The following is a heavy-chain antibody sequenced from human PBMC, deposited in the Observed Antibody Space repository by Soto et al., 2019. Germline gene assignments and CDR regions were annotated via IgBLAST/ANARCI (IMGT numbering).Heavy chain of an antibody. V-gene: IGHV1-69*06. D-gene: IGHD1-26*01. CDR2: IIPIFGTA. Sequence: QVQLVQSGAEVKKPGSSVKVSCKASGVTFSSYAISWVRQAPGQGLEWMGGIIPIFGTANYAQKFQGRVTITADKSTSTAYMELSSLRSEDTAVYYCARDGRGSGSYKVNFRYWGQGTLVTVSS. CDR3: ARDGRGSGSYKVNFRY. J-gene: IGHJ4*02. CDR1: GVTFSSYA.